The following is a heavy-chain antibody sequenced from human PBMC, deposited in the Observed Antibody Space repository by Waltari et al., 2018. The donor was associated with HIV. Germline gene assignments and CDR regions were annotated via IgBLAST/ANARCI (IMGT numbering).Heavy chain of an antibody. J-gene: IGHJ4*02. CDR2: ISGGGDST. V-gene: IGHV3-23*01. D-gene: IGHD6-19*01. CDR1: GFTFSNHA. Sequence: EVQLLESGGGLVQPGGSLRLSCAASGFTFSNHAMCWVRQAPGKGLEWVSAISGGGDSTYYADSVKGRFTISRDNSKNTLYLQMNSLRAEDTAVYYCAKRSHMDNGWGHFDSWGQGTLVTVSS. CDR3: AKRSHMDNGWGHFDS.